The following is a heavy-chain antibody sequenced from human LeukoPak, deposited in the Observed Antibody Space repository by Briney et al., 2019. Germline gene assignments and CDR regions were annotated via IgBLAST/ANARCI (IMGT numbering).Heavy chain of an antibody. CDR2: ISASIGNT. CDR1: GYTFTDFG. CDR3: ARAGAVLATYFDH. Sequence: ASVKVSCKASGYTFTDFGISWVRQAPGQGLEWMGWISASIGNTNAAQILQGRVTMTTDTSTSTAYMELRSLRSDDTAVYYCARAGAVLATYFDHWGQGTLVTVSS. V-gene: IGHV1-18*01. D-gene: IGHD1-26*01. J-gene: IGHJ4*02.